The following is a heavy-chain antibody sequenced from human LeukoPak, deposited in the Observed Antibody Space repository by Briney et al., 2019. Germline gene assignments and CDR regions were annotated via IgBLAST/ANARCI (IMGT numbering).Heavy chain of an antibody. J-gene: IGHJ3*02. CDR1: GFTFSSYA. D-gene: IGHD4-17*01. V-gene: IGHV3-30-3*01. CDR3: ARDGEMLHDYGDFGSRSSFDI. CDR2: ISYDGSNK. Sequence: GGSLRLSCAASGFTFSSYAMHWVRQAPGKGLEWVAVISYDGSNKYYADSVKGRFTISRDNSKNTLYLQMNSPRAEDTAVYYCARDGEMLHDYGDFGSRSSFDIWGQGTMVTVSS.